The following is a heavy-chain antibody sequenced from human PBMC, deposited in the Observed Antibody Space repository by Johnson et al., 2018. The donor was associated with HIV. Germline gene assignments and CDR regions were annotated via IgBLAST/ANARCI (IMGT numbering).Heavy chain of an antibody. V-gene: IGHV3-30*03. Sequence: QVQLVESGGGVVQPGRSLKLSCAASGFTFSSYGMHWVRQAPGKGLEWVAVISYDGPNKYYADSVKGRFTISRDNSKNKLYLQMNSLRAEDTAVYYCARACRDGYTCDAFDIWGQGTMVSVSS. CDR3: ARACRDGYTCDAFDI. D-gene: IGHD5-24*01. CDR1: GFTFSSYG. J-gene: IGHJ3*02. CDR2: ISYDGPNK.